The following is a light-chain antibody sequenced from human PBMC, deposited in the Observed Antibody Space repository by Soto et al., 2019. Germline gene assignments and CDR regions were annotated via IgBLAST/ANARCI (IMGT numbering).Light chain of an antibody. J-gene: IGKJ2*01. V-gene: IGKV2-28*01. CDR1: QSLLHSHGYTY. Sequence: EIVMTQSPLSLPVTPGEAASISCRSTQSLLHSHGYTYLDWYLQRPGQCPQLLIYLASNRAYGDPDKFSGHGSGTEFKLNITRVEADDVGVYFCMQALETPETFRQGTKLEIK. CDR3: MQALETPET. CDR2: LAS.